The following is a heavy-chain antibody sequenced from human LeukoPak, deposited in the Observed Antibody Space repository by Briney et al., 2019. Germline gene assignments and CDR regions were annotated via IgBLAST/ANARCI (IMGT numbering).Heavy chain of an antibody. CDR2: VYYGRTT. V-gene: IGHV4-39*01. D-gene: IGHD5-12*01. CDR3: VRHDGRGGATMGAFDS. J-gene: IGHJ5*01. Sequence: PSETLSLTCTVSAGSFISSSHHWGWIRQSPGKGLEWIGSVYYGRTTYYNPSLDGRVTVSLDTSANQFSLQLNSVTAADTAVYYCVRHDGRGGATMGAFDSWGQRSLVTVSS. CDR1: AGSFISSSHH.